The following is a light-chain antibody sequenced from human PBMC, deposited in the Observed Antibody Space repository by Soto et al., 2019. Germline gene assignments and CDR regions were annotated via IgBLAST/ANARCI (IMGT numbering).Light chain of an antibody. CDR2: DVS. J-gene: IGLJ1*01. CDR3: SSYTNSNTLV. Sequence: QSALTQPASLSGSPGQSITISCTGTSSYVGGYNYVSWYQQYPGKAPKLMIYDVSNRPSGVSNRFSGSKSGNTASLTISGLQAEDEADYYCSSYTNSNTLVFGSGTKVTVL. V-gene: IGLV2-14*01. CDR1: SSYVGGYNY.